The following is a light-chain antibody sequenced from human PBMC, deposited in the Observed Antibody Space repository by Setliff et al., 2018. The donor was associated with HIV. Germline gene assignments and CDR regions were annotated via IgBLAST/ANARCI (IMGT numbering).Light chain of an antibody. CDR1: SSNIGAGYD. CDR2: GNV. CDR3: QSYDSSLSGSDV. V-gene: IGLV1-40*01. J-gene: IGLJ1*01. Sequence: QSALTQPPSVSGAPGQRVTISCTGSSSNIGAGYDVHWYQQLPGTAPKLLIYGNVNRPSGVPDRFSGSKSGTSASLAITGLQADDEADYYCQSYDSSLSGSDVFGTGTKGTVL.